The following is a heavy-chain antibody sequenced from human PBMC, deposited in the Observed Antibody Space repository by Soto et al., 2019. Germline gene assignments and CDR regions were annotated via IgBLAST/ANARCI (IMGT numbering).Heavy chain of an antibody. V-gene: IGHV3-33*01. CDR3: ARDFNYDSWSGYYKEGRNYGMDV. J-gene: IGHJ6*02. CDR1: VFTFSSQG. Sequence: GRSLRLSGAASVFTFSSQGMHWVREGPGKWLEWVAVIWYDGSNKYYADSVKGRFTISRDNSKNTLYLQMNSLRAEDTAVYYCARDFNYDSWSGYYKEGRNYGMDVWGQGTTVTVSS. CDR2: IWYDGSNK. D-gene: IGHD3-3*01.